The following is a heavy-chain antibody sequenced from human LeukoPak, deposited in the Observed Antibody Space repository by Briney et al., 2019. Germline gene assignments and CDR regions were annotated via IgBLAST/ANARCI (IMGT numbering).Heavy chain of an antibody. CDR1: GFSFISYG. J-gene: IGHJ4*02. Sequence: GGSLRLSCAASGFSFISYGMHWVRQAPGKGLEWVGVISDDGRNKKYSDSVKGRFTISRDNSKDTLYLQMNSLRDEDTAVYYCAKRPSDYGDYVTYFDYWGQGTLVTVSS. D-gene: IGHD4-17*01. CDR2: ISDDGRNK. V-gene: IGHV3-30*18. CDR3: AKRPSDYGDYVTYFDY.